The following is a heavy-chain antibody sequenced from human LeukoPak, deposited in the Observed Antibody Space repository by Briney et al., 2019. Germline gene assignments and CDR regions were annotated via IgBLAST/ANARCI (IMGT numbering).Heavy chain of an antibody. CDR3: ARESSGYFY. Sequence: GGSLRLSCAASGFTFSTYSMNWVRQAPGKGLEWVSSISSGSSFIYYADLVKGRFTIPRDNAKNSLFLQMNSLRAEDTAVYYCARESSGYFYWGQGTLVTVSS. CDR2: ISSGSSFI. V-gene: IGHV3-21*01. D-gene: IGHD3-22*01. CDR1: GFTFSTYS. J-gene: IGHJ4*02.